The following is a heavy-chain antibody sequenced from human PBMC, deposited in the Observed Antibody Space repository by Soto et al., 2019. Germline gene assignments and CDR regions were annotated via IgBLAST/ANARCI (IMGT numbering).Heavy chain of an antibody. CDR1: EVTFSSYS. CDR2: INPSFNTA. Sequence: SVKVSCKASEVTFSSYSISWVRQAPGQGLEWMGVINPSFNTANYAKKFQGRLTLTADKPTSTAYMQLSNLRSDDTAVYYCARGTEHCRSLVLYGMDVWGQGTTVTVSS. J-gene: IGHJ6*02. V-gene: IGHV1-69*06. CDR3: ARGTEHCRSLVLYGMDV. D-gene: IGHD1-26*01.